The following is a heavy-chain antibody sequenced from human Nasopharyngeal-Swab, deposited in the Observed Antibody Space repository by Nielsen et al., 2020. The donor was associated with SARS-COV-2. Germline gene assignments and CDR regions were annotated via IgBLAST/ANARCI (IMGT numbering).Heavy chain of an antibody. CDR1: GFTFSNYW. CDR2: INTDGSVT. D-gene: IGHD1-26*01. Sequence: GESLKISCEASGFTFSNYWMHWVRQTPGKGLVWASRINTDGSVTNYADSVKGRFTISRANVKNTVYLQMNSLRAEDTAVYHCAGEVGGYRDYWGQGTLVTVSS. V-gene: IGHV3-74*01. J-gene: IGHJ4*02. CDR3: AGEVGGYRDY.